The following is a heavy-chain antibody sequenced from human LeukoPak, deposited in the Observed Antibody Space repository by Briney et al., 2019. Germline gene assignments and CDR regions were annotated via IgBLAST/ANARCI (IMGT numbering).Heavy chain of an antibody. V-gene: IGHV1-2*02. CDR3: ARDDTVTTSFAWGGRSYYFDY. Sequence: ASVKVSCKASGYTFTGYYMHWVRQAPGQGLEWMGWINPNSGGTNYAQKFQGRVTMTRDTSISTAYMELSRLRSDDTAVYYGARDDTVTTSFAWGGRSYYFDYWGQGTLVTVSS. CDR1: GYTFTGYY. CDR2: INPNSGGT. J-gene: IGHJ4*02. D-gene: IGHD4-17*01.